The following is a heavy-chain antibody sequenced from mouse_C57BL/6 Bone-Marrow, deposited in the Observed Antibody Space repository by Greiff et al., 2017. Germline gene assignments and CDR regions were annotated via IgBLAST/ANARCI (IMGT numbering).Heavy chain of an antibody. CDR3: ARGGLPAWFAY. CDR1: GYTFTSYW. D-gene: IGHD2-2*01. Sequence: QVQLQQPGAELVRPGSSVKLSCKASGYTFTSYWMHWVKQRPIQGLEWIGNIDPSDSETHYTQKFKDKATLTVDKSSSTAYMQLSSLTSEDSAVYYCARGGLPAWFAYWGQGTLVTVSA. CDR2: IDPSDSET. J-gene: IGHJ3*01. V-gene: IGHV1-52*01.